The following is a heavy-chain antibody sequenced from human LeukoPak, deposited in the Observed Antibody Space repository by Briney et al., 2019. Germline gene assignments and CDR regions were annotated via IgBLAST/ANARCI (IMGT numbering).Heavy chain of an antibody. CDR3: ARIESRLTVPGSWFDP. D-gene: IGHD2/OR15-2a*01. J-gene: IGHJ5*02. V-gene: IGHV4-59*01. CDR1: GGSISDYF. Sequence: SETLSLTCTVSGGSISDYFWTWIRQPPGKGLEWIGYISYSGITNYNPSLKSRVTISVDTSKNQFSLKLTSVNPADTAVYYCARIESRLTVPGSWFDPWGQGTLVTVSS. CDR2: ISYSGIT.